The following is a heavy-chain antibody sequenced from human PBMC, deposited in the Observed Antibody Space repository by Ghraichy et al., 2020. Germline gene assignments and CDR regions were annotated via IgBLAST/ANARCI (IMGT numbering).Heavy chain of an antibody. CDR1: GGSISSGGYY. CDR3: ARDRRRGEGNYCSSTSCQKGYYYGMDV. Sequence: SETLSLTCTVSGGSISSGGYYWSWIRQHPGKGLEWIGYIFYSGSTYYNPSLKSRVTISVDTSKNQFSLKLSSVTAADTAVYYCARDRRRGEGNYCSSTSCQKGYYYGMDVWGQGTTVTVSS. D-gene: IGHD2-2*01. V-gene: IGHV4-31*03. J-gene: IGHJ6*02. CDR2: IFYSGST.